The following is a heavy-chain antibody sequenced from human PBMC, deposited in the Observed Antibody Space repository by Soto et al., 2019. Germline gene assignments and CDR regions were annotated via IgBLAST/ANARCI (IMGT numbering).Heavy chain of an antibody. CDR3: AKDPRIYSYYYYGMDV. D-gene: IGHD5-12*01. V-gene: IGHV3-30*18. Sequence: QVQLVESGGGVVQPGRSLRLSCAASGFTFSSYGMHWVRQAPGKGLEWVAVISYDGSNKYYADSVKGRFTISRDNSKNTLYLQMNSLRAEDTAVYYCAKDPRIYSYYYYGMDVCGQGTTVTVSS. CDR2: ISYDGSNK. J-gene: IGHJ6*02. CDR1: GFTFSSYG.